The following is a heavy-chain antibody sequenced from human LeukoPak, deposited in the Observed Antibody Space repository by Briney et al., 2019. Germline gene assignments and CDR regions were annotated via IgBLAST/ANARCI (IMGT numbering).Heavy chain of an antibody. CDR2: ISYDGSNK. J-gene: IGHJ3*02. CDR1: GFTFSSYG. V-gene: IGHV3-30*18. CDR3: AKFHHDYGDEGAFDI. Sequence: GRSLRLSCAASGFTFSSYGMHWVRQAPGKGLEWVAVISYDGSNKYYADSVKGRFTISRDNSKNTLYLQMNSLRAEDTAVYYCAKFHHDYGDEGAFDIWGQGTMVTVSS. D-gene: IGHD4-17*01.